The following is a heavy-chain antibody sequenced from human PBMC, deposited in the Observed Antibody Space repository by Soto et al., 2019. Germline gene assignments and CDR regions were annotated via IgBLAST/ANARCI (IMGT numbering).Heavy chain of an antibody. CDR3: ATYTSVAAAGPIGNSFDP. V-gene: IGHV4-31*03. CDR2: IYYSGST. D-gene: IGHD6-13*01. Sequence: PSETLSLTCTVSGGSISSGGYYWSWIRQHPGKGLEWIGYIYYSGSTYYNPSLKSRVTISVDTSKNQFSLKLSSVTAADTAVYYCATYTSVAAAGPIGNSFDPWGQGTLVTVSS. J-gene: IGHJ5*02. CDR1: GGSISSGGYY.